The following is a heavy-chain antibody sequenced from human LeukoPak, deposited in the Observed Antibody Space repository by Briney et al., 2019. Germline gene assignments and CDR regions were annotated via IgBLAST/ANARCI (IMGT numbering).Heavy chain of an antibody. V-gene: IGHV4-59*10. Sequence: PSETLSLTCAVYGGSFSGYYWSWIRQPAGKGLEWIGRIYTSGSTNYNPSLKSRVTMSVDTSKNQFSLKLSSVTAADTAVYYCASGYSPARLDAFDIWGQGTMVTVSS. CDR3: ASGYSPARLDAFDI. J-gene: IGHJ3*02. CDR2: IYTSGST. D-gene: IGHD6-6*01. CDR1: GGSFSGYY.